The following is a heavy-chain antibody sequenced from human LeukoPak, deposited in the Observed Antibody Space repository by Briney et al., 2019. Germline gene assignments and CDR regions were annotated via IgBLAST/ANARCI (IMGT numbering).Heavy chain of an antibody. J-gene: IGHJ4*02. CDR1: GGSIGTYS. Sequence: SETLSLTCTVSGGSIGTYSWNWIRQPPGKGLEWIGYIYYSGTTNYNPSLKSRVTISVDTSKNQFSLKLSSVTAADTAVYYCATLGDFDYWGQGTLVTVSS. V-gene: IGHV4-59*01. CDR3: ATLGDFDY. CDR2: IYYSGTT. D-gene: IGHD7-27*01.